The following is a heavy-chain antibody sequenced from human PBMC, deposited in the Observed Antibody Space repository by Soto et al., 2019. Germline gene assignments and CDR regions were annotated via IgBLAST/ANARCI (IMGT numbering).Heavy chain of an antibody. CDR3: ARSMGGRAYYYYYYGMDV. J-gene: IGHJ6*02. V-gene: IGHV4-34*01. CDR2: INHSGST. D-gene: IGHD3-16*01. CDR1: GGSFSGYY. Sequence: TSETLSLTCAVYGGSFSGYYWSWIRQPPGKGLEWIGEINHSGSTNYNPSLKSRVTISVDTSKNQFSLKLSSVTAADTAVYYCARSMGGRAYYYYYYGMDVWGQGTTVTVS.